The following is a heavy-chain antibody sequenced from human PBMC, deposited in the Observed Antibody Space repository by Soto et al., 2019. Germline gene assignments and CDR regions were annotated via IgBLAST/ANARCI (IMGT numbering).Heavy chain of an antibody. D-gene: IGHD4-17*01. J-gene: IGHJ6*02. CDR1: GFTFSSYA. V-gene: IGHV3-30-3*01. Sequence: QVQLVESGGGVVQPGRSLRLSCAASGFTFSSYAMHWVRQAPGKGLEWVAVISYDGSNKYYADSVKGRFTISRDNSKNTLYRQMNSLRAEDTAVYYCASFDGDYSYYYGMDVWGQGTTVTVSS. CDR3: ASFDGDYSYYYGMDV. CDR2: ISYDGSNK.